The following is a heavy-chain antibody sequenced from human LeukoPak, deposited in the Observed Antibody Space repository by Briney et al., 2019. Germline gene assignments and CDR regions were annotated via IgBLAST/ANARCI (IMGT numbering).Heavy chain of an antibody. CDR2: ISGSGGST. V-gene: IGHV3-23*01. J-gene: IGHJ4*02. CDR3: AKSHAASCYSVVVY. CDR1: GFTLSSYA. D-gene: IGHD2-15*01. Sequence: PGGSLRLSCAASGFTLSSYAMSWVRQAAGKGGEGVSAISGSGGSTYYADSVKGRFTISRDNSKNTLYLQMDSLRAEDTAVYYCAKSHAASCYSVVVYWGQGTLITVSS.